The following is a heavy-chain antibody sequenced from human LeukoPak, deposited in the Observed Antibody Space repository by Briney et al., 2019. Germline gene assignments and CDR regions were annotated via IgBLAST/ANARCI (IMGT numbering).Heavy chain of an antibody. J-gene: IGHJ4*02. CDR1: GYTFSSHD. V-gene: IGHV1-46*01. CDR3: ARPGYIYGSFDY. CDR2: INPSGGST. Sequence: GASVKVSCKASGYTFSSHDMHWVRQAPGQGLEWVGVINPSGGSTSYAQKFQGRVTMTRDTSTSTVYMELSSLRSEDTAVYYCARPGYIYGSFDYWGQGTLVTVSS. D-gene: IGHD5-18*01.